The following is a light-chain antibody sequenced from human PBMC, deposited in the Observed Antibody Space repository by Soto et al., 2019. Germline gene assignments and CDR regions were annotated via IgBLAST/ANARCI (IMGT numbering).Light chain of an antibody. V-gene: IGKV1-39*01. CDR2: SAS. CDR1: QDINSY. CDR3: QQSYITPFT. J-gene: IGKJ4*01. Sequence: DIPMTQSPSSLSASVGDRITITCRASQDINSYVNWYLQKPGKAPDLLIYSASNLKTGVPSRYSGSGSATEFTLTISSLQPDDFATYYCQQSYITPFTFGGGTRVQI.